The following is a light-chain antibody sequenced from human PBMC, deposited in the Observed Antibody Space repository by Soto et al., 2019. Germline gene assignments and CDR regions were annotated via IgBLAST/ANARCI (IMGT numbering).Light chain of an antibody. J-gene: IGKJ3*01. CDR1: QSISSY. V-gene: IGKV1-39*01. CDR3: QQSYSTLFT. Sequence: DIQMTQSPSSLSASVGDRVTITCRASQSISSYLNWYQQKPGKAPKLLIYAASSLQSGVPSRFSGSGSGTDFTLNISSLQPEDFATYYCQQSYSTLFTFGPGTKVDI. CDR2: AAS.